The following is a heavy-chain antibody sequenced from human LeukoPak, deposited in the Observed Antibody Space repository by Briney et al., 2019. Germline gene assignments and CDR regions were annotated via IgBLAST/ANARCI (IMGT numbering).Heavy chain of an antibody. Sequence: SEALSLTCIVSGGSISSISSNNYHWGWIRQPPGKGLEWIGSIYYSGSTNYNPSLKSRVTISVDTSKNQFSLKLSSVTAADTAVYYCAREGSSWYGGRYNWFDPWGQGTLVTVSS. CDR3: AREGSSWYGGRYNWFDP. CDR1: GGSISSISSNNYH. V-gene: IGHV4-39*07. CDR2: IYYSGST. J-gene: IGHJ5*02. D-gene: IGHD6-13*01.